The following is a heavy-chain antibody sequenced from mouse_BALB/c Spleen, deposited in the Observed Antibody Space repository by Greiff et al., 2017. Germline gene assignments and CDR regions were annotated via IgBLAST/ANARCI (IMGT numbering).Heavy chain of an antibody. CDR2: IWSGGST. J-gene: IGHJ3*01. CDR3: ARSYYGSSPWFAY. V-gene: IGHV2-2*02. D-gene: IGHD1-1*01. Sequence: QVQLKESGPGLVQPSQSLSITCTVSGFSLTSYGVHWVRQSPGKGLEWLGVIWSGGSTDYNAAFISRLSISKDNSKSQVFFKMNSLQANDTAIYYCARSYYGSSPWFAYWGQGTLVTVSA. CDR1: GFSLTSYG.